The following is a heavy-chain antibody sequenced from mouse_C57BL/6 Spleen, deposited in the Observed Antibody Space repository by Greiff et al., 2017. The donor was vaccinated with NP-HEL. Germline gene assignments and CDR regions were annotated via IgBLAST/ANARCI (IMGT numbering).Heavy chain of an antibody. CDR1: GYAFSSSW. CDR2: IYPGAGDT. V-gene: IGHV1-82*01. J-gene: IGHJ4*01. Sequence: VQLQKSGPELVKPGASVKISCKASGYAFSSSWLNWVKQRPGKGLEWIGRIYPGAGDTNYNGKFKGKATLTTDKSSSTAYMQPSSLTAEDSAVYSCARGYYGNYEDAMDYWGQGTSVTVSS. CDR3: ARGYYGNYEDAMDY. D-gene: IGHD2-1*01.